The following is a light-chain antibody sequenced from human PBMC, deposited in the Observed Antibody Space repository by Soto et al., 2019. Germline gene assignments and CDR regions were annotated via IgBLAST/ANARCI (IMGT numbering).Light chain of an antibody. CDR1: SGYY. Sequence: QTVVTQEPSLTASPGGTVTLTSGYYPNWFQQKPGQAPRALIYRTSNKHSWTPARFSGSLLGGKAALTLSGVQPEDEAEYYCLLYYGGAYVFGTGTKLTVL. CDR3: LLYYGGAYV. J-gene: IGLJ1*01. V-gene: IGLV7-43*01. CDR2: RTS.